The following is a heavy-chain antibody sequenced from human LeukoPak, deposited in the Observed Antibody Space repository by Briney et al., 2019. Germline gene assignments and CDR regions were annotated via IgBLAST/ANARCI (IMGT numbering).Heavy chain of an antibody. CDR3: ARDNPVE. Sequence: PGGSLRLSCAASGFTFSSYSMNWVRQAPGKGLEWVSSITRSSHFLYYADSLKGRFTISRDNAKNSLYLQMNSLRAEDTAVYYCARDNPVEWGQGTLVTVSS. CDR2: ITRSSHFL. D-gene: IGHD2-15*01. CDR1: GFTFSSYS. J-gene: IGHJ4*02. V-gene: IGHV3-21*01.